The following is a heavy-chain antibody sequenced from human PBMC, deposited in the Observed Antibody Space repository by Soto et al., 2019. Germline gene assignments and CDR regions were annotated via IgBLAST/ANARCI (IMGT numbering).Heavy chain of an antibody. V-gene: IGHV3-21*01. J-gene: IGHJ4*02. D-gene: IGHD3-10*01. Sequence: EVQLVESGGGLVKPGGSLRLSCAASGFTFSSYSMNWVRQAPGKGLEWVSSISSSSSYIYYADSVKGRFTISRDNAKNSLYLQMNGLRAEDTAVYYCASVIDYYGSGSYLTSADYWGQGTLVTVSS. CDR1: GFTFSSYS. CDR2: ISSSSSYI. CDR3: ASVIDYYGSGSYLTSADY.